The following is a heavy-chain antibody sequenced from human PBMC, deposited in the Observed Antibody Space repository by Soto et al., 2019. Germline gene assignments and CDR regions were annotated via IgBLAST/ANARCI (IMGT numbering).Heavy chain of an antibody. J-gene: IGHJ4*02. Sequence: QVQLEESGGNVVQPGRSLRLSCAASGFSFSDYGMQWVRQAPGKGLESVALLSYDGDKEYYADSVKGRFTISRDNSKNTVFLQMNSLRPEGAAVYYCGKDLMGEQWLGVMHYWGQGTLVTVSS. CDR3: GKDLMGEQWLGVMHY. V-gene: IGHV3-30*18. CDR1: GFSFSDYG. D-gene: IGHD6-19*01. CDR2: LSYDGDKE.